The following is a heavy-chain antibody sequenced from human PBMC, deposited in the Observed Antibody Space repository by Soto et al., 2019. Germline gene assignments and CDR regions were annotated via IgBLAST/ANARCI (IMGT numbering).Heavy chain of an antibody. Sequence: TSETLSLTCAVSGGSISSGGYSWSWIRQPPGKGLEWIGYIYHSGSTYYNPSLKSRVTISVDRSKNQFSLKLSPVTAADTAVYYCACTIEAARINWFDPWGQGTLVTVS. V-gene: IGHV4-30-2*01. D-gene: IGHD6-13*01. J-gene: IGHJ5*02. CDR3: ACTIEAARINWFDP. CDR1: GGSISSGGYS. CDR2: IYHSGST.